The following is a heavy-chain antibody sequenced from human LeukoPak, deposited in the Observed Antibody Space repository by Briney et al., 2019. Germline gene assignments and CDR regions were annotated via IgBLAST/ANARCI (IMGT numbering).Heavy chain of an antibody. CDR2: IYYSGTT. CDR1: GGSISSSSYY. V-gene: IGHV4-39*01. CDR3: ARVSSAARYFDY. Sequence: PSETLSLTCTVSGGSISSSSYYWGWIRQPPGKGLEWIGSIYYSGTTYYNPSLKSRATIFVDTSKNQFSLKLSSVTAADTAVYYCARVSSAARYFDYWGQGTLVTVSS. D-gene: IGHD6-6*01. J-gene: IGHJ4*02.